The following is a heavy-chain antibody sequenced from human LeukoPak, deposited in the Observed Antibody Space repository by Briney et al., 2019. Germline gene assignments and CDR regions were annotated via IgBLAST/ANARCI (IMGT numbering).Heavy chain of an antibody. CDR1: GGSISSYY. Sequence: SETLSLTCTVSGGSISSYYWSWIRQPPGKGLEWIGYIYYSGSTNYNPSLKSRVTLSVDTSKNQFSLKLSSVTAADTAVYYCARARWELLPYFDYWGQGTLVTVSS. D-gene: IGHD1-26*01. CDR2: IYYSGST. V-gene: IGHV4-59*08. J-gene: IGHJ4*02. CDR3: ARARWELLPYFDY.